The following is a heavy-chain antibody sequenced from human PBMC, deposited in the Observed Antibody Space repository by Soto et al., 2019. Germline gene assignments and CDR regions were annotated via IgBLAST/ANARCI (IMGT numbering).Heavy chain of an antibody. Sequence: QVQLQESDAGLVKASQTLSLTCTVSGGSVSSGAYYWTWIRQRPGKGLEWIGYIYYSGSTYYSPSLKSRLSISLDTSKNQFSLMLRSVTAAATAMYYCARARLRAVYAFDIWGQGTMVTVSS. J-gene: IGHJ3*02. CDR1: GGSVSSGAYY. V-gene: IGHV4-31*03. CDR2: IYYSGST. D-gene: IGHD5-12*01. CDR3: ARARLRAVYAFDI.